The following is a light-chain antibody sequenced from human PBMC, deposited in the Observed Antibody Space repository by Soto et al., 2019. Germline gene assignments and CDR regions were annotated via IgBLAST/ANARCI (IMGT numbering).Light chain of an antibody. CDR3: SSYINSITFVV. J-gene: IGLJ2*01. CDR1: SSDVGANNY. V-gene: IGLV2-14*01. Sequence: QSALTQPASVSGSPGQPITISCTGTSSDVGANNYVSWYQHHPGKAPKLLIYEVSNRPSGVSSRFSGSKSGNTASLTISGLLAEDEADYYCSSYINSITFVVFGGGPKLTVL. CDR2: EVS.